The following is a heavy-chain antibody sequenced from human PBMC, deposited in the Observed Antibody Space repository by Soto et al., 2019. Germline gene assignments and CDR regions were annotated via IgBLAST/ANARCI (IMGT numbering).Heavy chain of an antibody. CDR1: GFTFSSYA. Sequence: EVQLVESGGGLVQPGGSLRLSCAASGFTFSSYAMHWVRQAPGKGLEYVSAISSNGGSTYYANSVKGRFTISRDNFKNTLYLQMGSLRAKDMAVYYCARAFRLGYCTSTSCYGVDYWGPGTLVTVSS. CDR3: ARAFRLGYCTSTSCYGVDY. CDR2: ISSNGGST. J-gene: IGHJ4*02. V-gene: IGHV3-64*01. D-gene: IGHD2-2*01.